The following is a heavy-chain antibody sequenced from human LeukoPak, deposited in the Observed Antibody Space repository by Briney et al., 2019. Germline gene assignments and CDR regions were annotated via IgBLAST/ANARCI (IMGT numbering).Heavy chain of an antibody. Sequence: GGSLRLSCAASGFTFSSYSMNWVRQAPGKGLEWVSSISSSSSYIYYADSVKGRFTISRDNAKNSLYLQMNSLRAEDTAVYYCARDRGTVTTKFDYWGQGTLVTVSP. CDR2: ISSSSSYI. D-gene: IGHD4-17*01. CDR3: ARDRGTVTTKFDY. J-gene: IGHJ4*02. V-gene: IGHV3-21*01. CDR1: GFTFSSYS.